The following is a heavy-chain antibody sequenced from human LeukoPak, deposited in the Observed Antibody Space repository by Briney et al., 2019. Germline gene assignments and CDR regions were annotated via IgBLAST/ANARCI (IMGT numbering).Heavy chain of an antibody. Sequence: ASVKVSCKASGYTFTSYGISWVRQAPGQGLEWMGWISSYNGNTNYAQKLQRRVTMTTHTSTSTAYMELRSLRSDDTAVYYCARERAGSGGIRGDDYWGEGTLVTVSS. CDR1: GYTFTSYG. CDR2: ISSYNGNT. V-gene: IGHV1-18*01. D-gene: IGHD6-13*01. CDR3: ARERAGSGGIRGDDY. J-gene: IGHJ4*02.